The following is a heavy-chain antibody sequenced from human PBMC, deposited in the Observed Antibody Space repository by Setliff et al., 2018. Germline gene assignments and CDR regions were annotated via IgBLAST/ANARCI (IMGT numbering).Heavy chain of an antibody. CDR1: GFTFSSYS. V-gene: IGHV3-21*01. Sequence: GESLKISCAASGFTFSSYSMNWVRQAPGKGLEWVSSISSSSSYIYYADSVKGRFTISRDNAKNSLYLQMNSLRAEDAAVYYCARDYLRSNYDFWSGPPNWFDPWGQGTLVTVSS. CDR2: ISSSSSYI. D-gene: IGHD3-3*01. CDR3: ARDYLRSNYDFWSGPPNWFDP. J-gene: IGHJ5*02.